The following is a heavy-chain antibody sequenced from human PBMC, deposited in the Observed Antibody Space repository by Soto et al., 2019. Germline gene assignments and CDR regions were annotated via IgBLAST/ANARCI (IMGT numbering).Heavy chain of an antibody. CDR3: ARPIQYYFDTSAQSAWFDP. D-gene: IGHD3-22*01. CDR2: IIPIFSTP. Sequence: QVQLVQSGAEVKKPGSSVKVSCKTSGGTFGSYAISWVRQAPGQGLEWMGGIIPIFSTPNYAQKFQGRVTITAAESTSTSYRELSSLRSEDTAVYYCARPIQYYFDTSAQSAWFDPWGQGTLVTVSS. V-gene: IGHV1-69*12. J-gene: IGHJ5*02. CDR1: GGTFGSYA.